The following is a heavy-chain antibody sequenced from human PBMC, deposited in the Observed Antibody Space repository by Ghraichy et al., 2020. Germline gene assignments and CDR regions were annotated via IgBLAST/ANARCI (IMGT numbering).Heavy chain of an antibody. CDR1: GFNFTNAC. Sequence: LTCAASGFNFTNACLSWVRQAPGKGLEWVGRIRSKTDGATTDYAAPVKGRFTISRDDSKNMMFLQMNRLKTDDTAVYFCTTDGDDYGDYMGYFDFWGQGSLVTVSS. D-gene: IGHD4-17*01. V-gene: IGHV3-15*01. CDR2: IRSKTDGATT. CDR3: TTDGDDYGDYMGYFDF. J-gene: IGHJ4*02.